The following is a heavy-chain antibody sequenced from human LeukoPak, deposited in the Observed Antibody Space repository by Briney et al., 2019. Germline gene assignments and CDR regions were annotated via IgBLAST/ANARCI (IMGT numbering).Heavy chain of an antibody. CDR1: GGSISSYY. CDR3: QVRGVSSNPSDY. Sequence: SETLSLTCTVSGGSISSYYWSWIRQPPGKGLEWIGYIYYSGSTNYNPSLKSRVTISVDTSKNQFSLKLSSVTAADTAVYYCQVRGVSSNPSDYWGQGTLVTVSS. V-gene: IGHV4-59*08. J-gene: IGHJ4*02. D-gene: IGHD3-10*01. CDR2: IYYSGST.